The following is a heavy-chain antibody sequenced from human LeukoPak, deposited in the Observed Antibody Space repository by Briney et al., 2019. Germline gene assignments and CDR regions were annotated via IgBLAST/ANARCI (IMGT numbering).Heavy chain of an antibody. V-gene: IGHV1-18*04. CDR1: GYTFTGYY. Sequence: ASVKVSCKASGYTFTGYYMHWVRQAPGQGLEWMGWISAYNGNTNYAQKLQGRVTMTTDTSTSTAYMELRSLRSDDTAVYYCARDQVRGVNYFDYWGQGTLVTVSS. D-gene: IGHD3-10*01. CDR2: ISAYNGNT. J-gene: IGHJ4*02. CDR3: ARDQVRGVNYFDY.